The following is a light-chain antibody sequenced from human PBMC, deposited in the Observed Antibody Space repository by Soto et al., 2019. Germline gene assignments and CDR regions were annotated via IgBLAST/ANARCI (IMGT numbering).Light chain of an antibody. Sequence: DIQMTHSPSTLSASVGDRVTIICRASQSTSSWLAWYQQRPGKAPKLLIYEASRLESGVPSRFSGSGSGTEFTLTISSLQPDDFATYYCQQYSDYSRTFGQGTKV. CDR1: QSTSSW. CDR2: EAS. V-gene: IGKV1-5*03. J-gene: IGKJ1*01. CDR3: QQYSDYSRT.